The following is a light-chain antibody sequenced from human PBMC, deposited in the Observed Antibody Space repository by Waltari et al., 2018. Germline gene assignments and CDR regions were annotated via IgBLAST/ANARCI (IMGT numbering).Light chain of an antibody. Sequence: DIVMTQSPDSLAVSLGERATINCKSNQSVLYNSNNKNFLAWYQHKAGQPPKLLIYWASTRESGVPDRFSGSGSGTDFTLTISTLQAEDVAVYYCQQYYSTPQTFGQGTKLEIK. CDR3: QQYYSTPQT. J-gene: IGKJ2*01. CDR2: WAS. CDR1: QSVLYNSNNKNF. V-gene: IGKV4-1*01.